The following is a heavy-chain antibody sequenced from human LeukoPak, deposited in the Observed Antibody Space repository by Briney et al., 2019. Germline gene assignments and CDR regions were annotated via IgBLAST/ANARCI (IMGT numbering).Heavy chain of an antibody. J-gene: IGHJ3*02. CDR2: ISSGSTYI. CDR1: GFTFSSYS. Sequence: PGGSLRLSCAASGFTFSSYSMNWVRQAPGNGLEGGSSISSGSTYIYYAASVKGRFTISRDNAKNSLYLQMNSLRAEDTAVYYCGSGATDYHIWGQGTMVTVSS. V-gene: IGHV3-21*01. CDR3: GSGATDYHI. D-gene: IGHD4-11*01.